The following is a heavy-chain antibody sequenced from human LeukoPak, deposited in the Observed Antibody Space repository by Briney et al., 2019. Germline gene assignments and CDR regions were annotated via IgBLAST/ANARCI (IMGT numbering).Heavy chain of an antibody. Sequence: GGSLRLSCAASGFTFSSYAMHWVRQAPGKGLEWVANIKKDGSEKYYVDSVKGRFTISRDNAKNSLYLQMNSLRAEDTAVYYCARDLYRIVVVPHYFDYWGQGTLVTVSS. J-gene: IGHJ4*02. V-gene: IGHV3-7*01. CDR2: IKKDGSEK. CDR1: GFTFSSYA. CDR3: ARDLYRIVVVPHYFDY. D-gene: IGHD3-22*01.